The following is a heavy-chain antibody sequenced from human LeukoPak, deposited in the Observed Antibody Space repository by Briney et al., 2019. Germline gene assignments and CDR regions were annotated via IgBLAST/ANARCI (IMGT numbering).Heavy chain of an antibody. V-gene: IGHV1-2*06. D-gene: IGHD6-19*01. J-gene: IGHJ6*03. CDR1: GYTFTGYY. CDR2: INPNSGGT. Sequence: ASVKVSCKASGYTFTGYYMHWVRQAPGQGLEWMGRINPNSGGTNYAQKFQGRVTMTRDTSISTAYMELSRLRSDDTAVYYCPRDIAVAGTPTYYYYYMDVWGKGTTVTVSS. CDR3: PRDIAVAGTPTYYYYYMDV.